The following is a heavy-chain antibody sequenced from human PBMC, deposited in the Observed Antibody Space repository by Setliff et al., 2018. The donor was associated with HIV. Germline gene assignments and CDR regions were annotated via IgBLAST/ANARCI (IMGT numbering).Heavy chain of an antibody. CDR3: ARGAWYSSGWYSSRYMDV. J-gene: IGHJ6*03. D-gene: IGHD6-19*01. CDR2: VDPNSGDI. Sequence: ASVKVSCKASGYTFIGDYMHWVRQAPGQGPEWVGWVDPNSGDINFAQKFQGRVTMTWDTSISTAYMELSRLRSDDTAVYYCARGAWYSSGWYSSRYMDVWGKGTTVTVSS. CDR1: GYTFIGDY. V-gene: IGHV1-2*02.